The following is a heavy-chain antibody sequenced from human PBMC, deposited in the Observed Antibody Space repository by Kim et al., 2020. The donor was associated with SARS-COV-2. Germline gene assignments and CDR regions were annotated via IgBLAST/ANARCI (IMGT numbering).Heavy chain of an antibody. D-gene: IGHD1-26*01. V-gene: IGHV1-18*01. Sequence: ASVKVSCKASGYTFTSYGISWVRQAPGQGLEWMGWISAYNGNTNYAQKLQGRVTMTTDTSTSTAYMELRSLRSDDTAVYYCASSLIKIRSYSSGPTLVYWGQGTLVTVSS. CDR3: ASSLIKIRSYSSGPTLVY. CDR2: ISAYNGNT. CDR1: GYTFTSYG. J-gene: IGHJ4*02.